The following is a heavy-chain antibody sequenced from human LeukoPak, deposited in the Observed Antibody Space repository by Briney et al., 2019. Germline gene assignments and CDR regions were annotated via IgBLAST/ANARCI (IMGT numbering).Heavy chain of an antibody. J-gene: IGHJ4*02. CDR3: ARGPYYDFWSGYFDY. Sequence: GGSLRLSCVASGFTFSRNAMSWVRQAPGKGLEWVSVIYSGGSTYYADSVKGRFTISRDNSKNTLYLQMNSLRAEDTAVYYCARGPYYDFWSGYFDYWGQGTLVTVSS. D-gene: IGHD3-3*01. CDR1: GFTFSRNA. V-gene: IGHV3-53*01. CDR2: IYSGGST.